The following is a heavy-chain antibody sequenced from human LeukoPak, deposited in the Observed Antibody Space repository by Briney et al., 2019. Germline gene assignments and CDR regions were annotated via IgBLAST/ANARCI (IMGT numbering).Heavy chain of an antibody. CDR1: GYSISSGYY. J-gene: IGHJ4*02. CDR2: IYHSGST. D-gene: IGHD1-7*01. Sequence: SETLSLTCTVSGYSISSGYYWGWIRPPPGKGLEWIGSIYHSGSTYYNPSLKSRVTISVDTSKNQFSLQLNSVTPEDTAVYYCARAVTGTTVGTFDYWGQGTLVTVSS. V-gene: IGHV4-38-2*02. CDR3: ARAVTGTTVGTFDY.